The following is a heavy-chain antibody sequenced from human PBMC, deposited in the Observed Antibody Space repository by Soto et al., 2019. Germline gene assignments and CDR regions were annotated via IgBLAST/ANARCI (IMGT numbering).Heavy chain of an antibody. D-gene: IGHD3-3*01. CDR2: IKSKTAGGTT. CDR1: GFTFSNAW. J-gene: IGHJ5*02. CDR3: TTDFLVLRFLELACEP. V-gene: IGHV3-15*01. Sequence: EVQLVESGAGLVKPGGSLRLSCAASGFTFSNAWMSWVRQAPGKGLELLGRIKSKTAGGTTDYAAPVKGRFTISIEGSNNALYLQISSLIAEDTAVYYCTTDFLVLRFLELACEPWGQGILVTVAP.